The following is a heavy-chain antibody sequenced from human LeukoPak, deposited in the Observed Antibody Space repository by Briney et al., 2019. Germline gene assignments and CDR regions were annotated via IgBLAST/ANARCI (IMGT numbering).Heavy chain of an antibody. D-gene: IGHD3/OR15-3a*01. CDR2: IYYSGST. CDR3: ATAADFGYFDY. J-gene: IGHJ4*02. V-gene: IGHV4-59*01. CDR1: GGSISSYY. Sequence: SETLSLTCTVSGGSISSYYWSWIRQPPGKGLEWIGYIYYSGSTNYNPSLKSRVTISVDTSKNQFSLKLSSVTAADTAVYYCATAADFGYFDYWGQGTLVTVSS.